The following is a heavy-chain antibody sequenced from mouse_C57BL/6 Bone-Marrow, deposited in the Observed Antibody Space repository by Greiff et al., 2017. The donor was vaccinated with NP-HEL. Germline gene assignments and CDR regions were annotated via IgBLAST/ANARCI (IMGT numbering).Heavy chain of an antibody. V-gene: IGHV5-4*01. CDR3: AREVTTVGGYFDV. J-gene: IGHJ1*03. D-gene: IGHD1-1*01. Sequence: EVQVVESGGGLVKPGGSLKLSCAASGFTFSSYAMSWVRQTPEKRLEWVATISDGGSYTYYPDNVKGRFTISRDNAKNNLYLQMSHLKSEDTAMYYCAREVTTVGGYFDVWGTGTTVTVSS. CDR2: ISDGGSYT. CDR1: GFTFSSYA.